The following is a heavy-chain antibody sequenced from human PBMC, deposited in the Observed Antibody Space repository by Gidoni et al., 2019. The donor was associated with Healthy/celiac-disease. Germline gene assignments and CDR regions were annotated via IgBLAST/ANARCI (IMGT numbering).Heavy chain of an antibody. CDR1: GGSISSGSYY. V-gene: IGHV4-61*02. CDR3: ARGLVFLGVGELPPDY. CDR2: IYTSGST. J-gene: IGHJ4*02. D-gene: IGHD3-10*01. Sequence: QVQLQESGPGLVKPSQTLSLTCTVSGGSISSGSYYWSWIRQPAGKGLEWIGSIYTSGSTNYNPSLKSRVTISVDTSKNQFSLKLSSVTAADTAVYYCARGLVFLGVGELPPDYWGQGTLVTVSS.